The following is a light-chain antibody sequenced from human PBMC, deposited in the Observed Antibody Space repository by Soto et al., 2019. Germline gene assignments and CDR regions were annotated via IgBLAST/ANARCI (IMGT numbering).Light chain of an antibody. J-gene: IGLJ3*02. CDR2: EVS. V-gene: IGLV2-23*02. CDR3: CSYAGSSTHLV. CDR1: SSDVGSYNL. Sequence: QSVLTQPASVSGSPGQSITISCTGTSSDVGSYNLVSWYQQHPGKAPKLMIYEVSKRPSGVSNRFSGSKSGNTASLTISGLQAEDEADYYCCSYAGSSTHLVFGGGTQLTVL.